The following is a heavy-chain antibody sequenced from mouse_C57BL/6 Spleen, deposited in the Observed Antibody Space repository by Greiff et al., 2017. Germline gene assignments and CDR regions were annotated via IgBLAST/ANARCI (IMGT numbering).Heavy chain of an antibody. Sequence: QVQLKQPGTELVKPGASVKLSCKASGYTFTSYWMHWVKQRPGQGLEWIGNINPSNGGTNYNEKFKSKATLTVDKSSSTAYMQLSSLTSEDSAVYYCARWGVYYGTPFAMDYWGQGTSVTVSS. D-gene: IGHD2-1*01. CDR3: ARWGVYYGTPFAMDY. CDR2: INPSNGGT. J-gene: IGHJ4*01. CDR1: GYTFTSYW. V-gene: IGHV1-53*01.